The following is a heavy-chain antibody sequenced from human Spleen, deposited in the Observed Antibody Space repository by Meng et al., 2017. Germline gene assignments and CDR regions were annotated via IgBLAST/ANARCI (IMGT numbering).Heavy chain of an antibody. J-gene: IGHJ4*02. Sequence: GGSLRLSCAASGFTFSDYYMSWIRQAPGKGLEWVGRIKSKTDGGTTDYAALVKGRFTISRDDSKNTLYLQMSSLKTEDTAVYYCSTISSGWYWSQYFDYWGQGTLVTVSS. CDR1: GFTFSDYY. CDR3: STISSGWYWSQYFDY. D-gene: IGHD6-19*01. V-gene: IGHV3-15*01. CDR2: IKSKTDGGTT.